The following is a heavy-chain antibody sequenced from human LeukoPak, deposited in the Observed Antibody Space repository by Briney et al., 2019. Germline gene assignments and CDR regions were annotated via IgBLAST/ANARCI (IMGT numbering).Heavy chain of an antibody. J-gene: IGHJ6*02. Sequence: ASVKVSCKASGYTFSSYAISWVRQAPGQGLEWMGGIIPIFGTANYAQKFQGRVTITADESTSTAYMELSSLRSEDTAVYYCARGPYYYYGMDVWGQGTTVTVSS. CDR2: IIPIFGTA. CDR3: ARGPYYYYGMDV. V-gene: IGHV1-69*13. CDR1: GYTFSSYA.